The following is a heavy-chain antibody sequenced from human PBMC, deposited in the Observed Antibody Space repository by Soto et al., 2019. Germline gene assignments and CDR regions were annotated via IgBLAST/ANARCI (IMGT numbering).Heavy chain of an antibody. D-gene: IGHD1-20*01. CDR1: GGSFNGYF. V-gene: IGHV1-69*08. Sequence: VQLVQSGAEMKKPGSSVRVSCKASGGSFNGYFITWVRQAPGQGLEWVGRVIPMHGSESHARKFGDRITVPANTVTDPAYLDLRSVQSEDTAVYYCANGITTSGYRRYMAVWGKGTQVTVSS. CDR3: ANGITTSGYRRYMAV. CDR2: VIPMHGSE. J-gene: IGHJ6*03.